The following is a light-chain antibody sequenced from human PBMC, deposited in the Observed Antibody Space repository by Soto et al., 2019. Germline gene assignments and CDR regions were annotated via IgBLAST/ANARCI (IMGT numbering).Light chain of an antibody. CDR1: QGITNY. Sequence: DIQMTQSPSAMSASVGYRVTITCRASQGITNYLVWFQQKPGKVPKRLIYAASSLESGVPSRFSGSASGTVFTLTISRLQPEDSATYFCLQHYSYPFTFGGGTKVEIK. CDR3: LQHYSYPFT. J-gene: IGKJ4*01. V-gene: IGKV1-17*03. CDR2: AAS.